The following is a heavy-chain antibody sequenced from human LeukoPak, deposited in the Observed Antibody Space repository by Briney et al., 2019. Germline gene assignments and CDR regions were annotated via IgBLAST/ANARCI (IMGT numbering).Heavy chain of an antibody. CDR3: TSAYTSSWFGS. D-gene: IGHD3-16*01. CDR1: GFTFSSYA. J-gene: IGHJ5*01. CDR2: ISYSSTYI. V-gene: IGHV3-21*06. Sequence: GGSLRLSCAASGFTFSSYAMSWVRQAPGKGLEWVSSISYSSTYIYYADSVKGRFTISRDNAKSSLFLEMNSLRVEDTAVYYCTSAYTSSWFGSWGQGALVTVSS.